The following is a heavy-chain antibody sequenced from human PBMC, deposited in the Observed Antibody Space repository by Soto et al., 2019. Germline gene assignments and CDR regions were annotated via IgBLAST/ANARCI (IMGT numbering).Heavy chain of an antibody. CDR2: IYDSGSP. CDR1: GGSISVYY. CDR3: ARGVGSSPPQY. J-gene: IGHJ4*02. Sequence: LSLTCTISGGSISVYYWSWIRQRPGQALEWIGYIYDSGSPYYNPSLRSRVIISADTSKNQISLKLTSATAADTAVYYCARGVGSSPPQYWGRGTLVTV. D-gene: IGHD1-26*01. V-gene: IGHV4-59*01.